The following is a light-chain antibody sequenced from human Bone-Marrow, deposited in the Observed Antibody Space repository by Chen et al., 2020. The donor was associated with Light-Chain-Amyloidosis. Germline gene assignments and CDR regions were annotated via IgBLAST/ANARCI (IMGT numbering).Light chain of an antibody. CDR3: QQYYSTSLVA. CDR2: WAS. V-gene: IGKV4-1*01. CDR1: QSVLYSSNNKNY. J-gene: IGKJ1*01. Sequence: DIVMTQSPDSLAVSLGERATINCKSSQSVLYSSNNKNYLAWYQQKPGQPPKLLIYWASTRESGVPDRFSGSGSGTDFTLTISSLQAEDVAFYYCQQYYSTSLVAFGQGTKVEIK.